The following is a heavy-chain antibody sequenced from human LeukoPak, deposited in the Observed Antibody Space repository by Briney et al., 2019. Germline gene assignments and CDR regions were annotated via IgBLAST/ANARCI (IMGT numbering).Heavy chain of an antibody. Sequence: PSETLSLTCTVSAGSISSDSYYWGWIRQPPGKGLEWIGTIYYSGNTYYNPSLKSRLTISVDTSKNQLSLKLRSVTAADTALYYCASTSPKYYYESSGYSSLFDNWGQGTLVTVSS. CDR3: ASTSPKYYYESSGYSSLFDN. CDR2: IYYSGNT. CDR1: AGSISSDSYY. V-gene: IGHV4-39*07. D-gene: IGHD3-22*01. J-gene: IGHJ4*02.